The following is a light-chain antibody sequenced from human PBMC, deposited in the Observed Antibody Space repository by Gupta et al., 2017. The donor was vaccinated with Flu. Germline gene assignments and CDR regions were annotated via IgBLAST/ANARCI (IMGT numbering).Light chain of an antibody. Sequence: QSVLTQSPSASGPPGQRVTISCSGSSSNIGSNYVYWYKQFPGTAPTPLIYRNNQRPSGVPDRFSGSKSGTSASLAISGLRAEDEADYCCAAWDDSLSGPVFGEGTKLTVL. J-gene: IGLJ2*01. CDR2: RNN. V-gene: IGLV1-47*01. CDR3: AAWDDSLSGPV. CDR1: SSNIGSNY.